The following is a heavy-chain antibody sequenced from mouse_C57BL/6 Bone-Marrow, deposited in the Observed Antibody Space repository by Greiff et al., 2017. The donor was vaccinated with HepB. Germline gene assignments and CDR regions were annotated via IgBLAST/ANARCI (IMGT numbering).Heavy chain of an antibody. CDR1: GFTFSSYG. J-gene: IGHJ4*01. Sequence: EVMLVESGGDLVKPGGSLKLSCAASGFTFSSYGMSWVRQTPDKRLEWVATISSGGSYTYYPDSVKGRFTISRDNAKNNLYLQMSSLKSEDTAMYYCARHDPYYYAMDYWGQGTSVTVSS. CDR3: ARHDPYYYAMDY. CDR2: ISSGGSYT. V-gene: IGHV5-6*02.